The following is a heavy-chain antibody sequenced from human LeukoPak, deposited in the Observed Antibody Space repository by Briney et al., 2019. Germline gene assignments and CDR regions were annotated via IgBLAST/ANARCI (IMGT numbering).Heavy chain of an antibody. Sequence: SETLSLTCTVSGGSISSGGYYWSWIRQHPGKGLEWIGYIYYSGSTYYNPSLKSRVTISVDTSKNQFSLKLSSVTAADTAVYYCAREGYYDSTGVDYWGQGTLVTVSS. CDR2: IYYSGST. D-gene: IGHD3-22*01. V-gene: IGHV4-31*03. CDR1: GGSISSGGYY. CDR3: AREGYYDSTGVDY. J-gene: IGHJ4*02.